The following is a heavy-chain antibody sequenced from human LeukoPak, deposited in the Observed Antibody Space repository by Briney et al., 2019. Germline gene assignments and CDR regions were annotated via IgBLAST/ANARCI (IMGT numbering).Heavy chain of an antibody. CDR3: ASLLGYCSGGSCYWGYYGMDV. Sequence: PSETLSLTCAVYGGSFSGYYWSWIRQPPGKGLEWIGEINHSGSTNYNPSLKSRVTISVDTSKNQFSLKLSSVTAADTAVYYCASLLGYCSGGSCYWGYYGMDVWGQGTTVTVSS. J-gene: IGHJ6*02. CDR1: GGSFSGYY. V-gene: IGHV4-34*01. D-gene: IGHD2-15*01. CDR2: INHSGST.